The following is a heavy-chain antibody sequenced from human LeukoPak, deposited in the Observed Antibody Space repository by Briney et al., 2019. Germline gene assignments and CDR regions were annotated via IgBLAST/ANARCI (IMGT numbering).Heavy chain of an antibody. Sequence: GGSLRLSCAASGFTFDDYGMSWVRQAPGKGLEWVSGINWNGGSTGYADSVKGRFTISRDNAKNSLYLQMNSLRAEDTALYYCARGMYQLLSGYYYYMDVWGKGTTVTVSS. V-gene: IGHV3-20*04. D-gene: IGHD2-2*01. CDR2: INWNGGST. J-gene: IGHJ6*03. CDR3: ARGMYQLLSGYYYYMDV. CDR1: GFTFDDYG.